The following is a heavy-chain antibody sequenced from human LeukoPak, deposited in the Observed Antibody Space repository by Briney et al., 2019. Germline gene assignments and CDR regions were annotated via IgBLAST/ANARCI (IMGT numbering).Heavy chain of an antibody. CDR2: ITSSSTYI. CDR3: ARRGYYYDSSGYYSYEGRDY. J-gene: IGHJ4*02. Sequence: GGSLRLSCAASGFTFSSYEMNWVRQAPGKGLEWVSFITSSSTYIDYADSVKGRFTISRDNAKNSLFLQMNSLRAEDTAVYYCARRGYYYDSSGYYSYEGRDYWGQGTLVTVSA. V-gene: IGHV3-21*01. CDR1: GFTFSSYE. D-gene: IGHD3-22*01.